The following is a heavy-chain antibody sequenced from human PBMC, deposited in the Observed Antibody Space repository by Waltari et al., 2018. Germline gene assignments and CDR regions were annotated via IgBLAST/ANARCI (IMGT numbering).Heavy chain of an antibody. Sequence: QVQLVQSGTEVQKPGASVRLSCKASGYDFTNNYIHWVRQAPGQGLEWMGLVNPRDGGTTYAQKFQGRVTMTGDTSTNTGYMDMSRLTSEDTAVYYCAREIGVHHFSEFWTGYLDSWGQGTLVTVSS. CDR3: AREIGVHHFSEFWTGYLDS. CDR1: GYDFTNNY. D-gene: IGHD3-3*01. V-gene: IGHV1-46*01. J-gene: IGHJ4*02. CDR2: VNPRDGGT.